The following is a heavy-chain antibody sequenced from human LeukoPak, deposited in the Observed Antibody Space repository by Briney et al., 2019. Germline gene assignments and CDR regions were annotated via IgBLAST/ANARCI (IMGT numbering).Heavy chain of an antibody. CDR3: ARVTTVVTLFDY. D-gene: IGHD4-23*01. V-gene: IGHV4-61*01. CDR1: AGSVTRGSYY. J-gene: IGHJ4*02. Sequence: SETLSLTCTVSAGSVTRGSYYWSWIRQPPAKGLHWIGYIYYSGSPNYNPSLKSQVTISVDSSKNQFSLKLSSVTAAATAVYYCARVTTVVTLFDYWGQGTLVTVSS. CDR2: IYYSGSP.